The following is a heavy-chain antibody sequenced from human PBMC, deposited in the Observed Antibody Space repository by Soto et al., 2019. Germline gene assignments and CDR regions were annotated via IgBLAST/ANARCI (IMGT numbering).Heavy chain of an antibody. V-gene: IGHV1-69*12. J-gene: IGHJ6*02. D-gene: IGHD6-19*01. CDR3: ARGDLGIAVAGYGRGMDV. CDR2: IIPIFGTA. Sequence: QVQLVQSGAEVKKPGSSVKVSCKASGGTFSSYAISWVRQAPGQGLEWMGGIIPIFGTANYAQKFQGRVTITADESTSTAYMERSSLRSEDTAAYYCARGDLGIAVAGYGRGMDVWGQGTTVTVSS. CDR1: GGTFSSYA.